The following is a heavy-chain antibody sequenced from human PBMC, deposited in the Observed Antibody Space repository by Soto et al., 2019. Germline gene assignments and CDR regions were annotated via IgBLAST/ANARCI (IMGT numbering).Heavy chain of an antibody. CDR3: ARDPLGVAGAFDY. Sequence: PGGSLTLSCVVSGLTFRDSGMHWVRQAPGKGREWVPVIWVDGSNKYYADSVKGRFTMSRDNSKNTLYLQMNSLRAEDMAVYYCARDPLGVAGAFDYWGQGTLVTVSS. CDR2: IWVDGSNK. V-gene: IGHV3-33*08. D-gene: IGHD2-15*01. J-gene: IGHJ4*02. CDR1: GLTFRDSG.